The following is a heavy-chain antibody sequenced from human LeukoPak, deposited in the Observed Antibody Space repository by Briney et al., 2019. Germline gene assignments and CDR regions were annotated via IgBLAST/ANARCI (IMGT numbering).Heavy chain of an antibody. CDR1: GGSISSGNW. J-gene: IGHJ3*02. V-gene: IGHV4-4*02. Sequence: SGTLSLTCAVSGGSISSGNWWSWVRQPPGKGLEWIGEIYHSGSTSYNPSLKSRVTISVGKSKNQFSLKLSSVTAADTAVYYCASIAVAAYDAFDIWGQGTMVTVFS. CDR2: IYHSGST. CDR3: ASIAVAAYDAFDI. D-gene: IGHD6-19*01.